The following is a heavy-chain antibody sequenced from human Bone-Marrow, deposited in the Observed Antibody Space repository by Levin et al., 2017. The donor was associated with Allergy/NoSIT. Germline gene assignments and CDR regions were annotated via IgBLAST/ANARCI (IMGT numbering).Heavy chain of an antibody. CDR1: GFTFSSYW. D-gene: IGHD3-10*01. J-gene: IGHJ4*02. CDR3: AGGEFGGHFEY. Sequence: PGGSLRLSCAASGFTFSSYWIHWVRQAPGKGLVWVSRINGDGSSTSYADSVKGRFTISRDNAKNTLYLQMNSLRAEDTAVYYCAGGEFGGHFEYWGQGTLVTVSS. V-gene: IGHV3-74*01. CDR2: INGDGSST.